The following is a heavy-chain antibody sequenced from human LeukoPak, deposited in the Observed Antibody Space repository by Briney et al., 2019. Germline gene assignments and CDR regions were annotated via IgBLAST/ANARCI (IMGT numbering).Heavy chain of an antibody. CDR2: INRDGSEK. CDR1: GFTLSSRW. CDR3: ATYDSWSGYNIAY. Sequence: GGSLRLSCVVSGFTLSSRWMMWVRQAPGEGLEWMTIINRDGSEKNYVDSVKGRFTITRDNAENSLYLQMNSLKVEDSAIYYCATYDSWSGYNIAYWGQGTLVTVSS. J-gene: IGHJ4*02. D-gene: IGHD3-3*01. V-gene: IGHV3-7*03.